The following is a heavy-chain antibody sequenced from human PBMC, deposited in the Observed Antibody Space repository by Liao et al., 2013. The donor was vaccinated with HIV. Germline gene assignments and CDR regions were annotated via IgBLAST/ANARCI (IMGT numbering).Heavy chain of an antibody. Sequence: QVQLQESGPGLVRPSQTLSLTCTVSGDSISSGSYYWSWIRQPAGKGLEWIGHIFPSGSTNYNPSLKSRVTISVDTSKNQFSLKLSSVTAADTALYYCARYRGQELVPFDYWGQGTLVIVSS. V-gene: IGHV4-61*02. D-gene: IGHD3-10*01. J-gene: IGHJ4*02. CDR1: GDSISSGSYY. CDR2: IFPSGST. CDR3: ARYRGQELVPFDY.